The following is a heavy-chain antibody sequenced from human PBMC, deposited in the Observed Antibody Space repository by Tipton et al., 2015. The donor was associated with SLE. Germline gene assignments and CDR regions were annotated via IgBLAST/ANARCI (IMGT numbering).Heavy chain of an antibody. CDR3: ARGIAVAAGYFDY. Sequence: SLRLSCAASGFTFDDYGISWVRQAPGKGLEWVSGINWNGGSTGYADSVKGRFTIPRDNAENSLYLQMNSLRAEDTALYYCARGIAVAAGYFDYWGQGTLVTVSS. V-gene: IGHV3-20*04. CDR2: INWNGGST. CDR1: GFTFDDYG. D-gene: IGHD6-19*01. J-gene: IGHJ4*02.